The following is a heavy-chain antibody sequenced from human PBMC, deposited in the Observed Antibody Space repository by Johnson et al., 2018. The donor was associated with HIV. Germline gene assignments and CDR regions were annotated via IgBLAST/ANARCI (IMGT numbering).Heavy chain of an antibody. D-gene: IGHD3-22*01. CDR2: IRYDGDIT. J-gene: IGHJ3*02. CDR3: AKGQSSGYPKDAFDI. V-gene: IGHV3-30*02. Sequence: VQLVESGGGVVQPGGSLRLSCAASGFTFSNYGMLWVRQAPGKGLEWVAFIRYDGDITYDVDSVKGRFTSSRDNSKNTLYLQMNSLRTEDTAMYYCAKGQSSGYPKDAFDIWGRGTIVTISS. CDR1: GFTFSNYG.